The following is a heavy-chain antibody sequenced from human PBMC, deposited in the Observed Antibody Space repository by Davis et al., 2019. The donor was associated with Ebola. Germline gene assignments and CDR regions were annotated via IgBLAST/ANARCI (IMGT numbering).Heavy chain of an antibody. D-gene: IGHD3-22*01. CDR1: GGSISSYY. V-gene: IGHV4-4*07. Sequence: PSETLSLTCTVSGGSISSYYWSWIRQPAGKGLEWIGRIYTSGSTNYNPSLKSRVTMSVDTSKNQFSLKLSSVTAADTAVYYCARSYYDSSGYVAFDIWGQGTMVTVSS. CDR2: IYTSGST. CDR3: ARSYYDSSGYVAFDI. J-gene: IGHJ3*02.